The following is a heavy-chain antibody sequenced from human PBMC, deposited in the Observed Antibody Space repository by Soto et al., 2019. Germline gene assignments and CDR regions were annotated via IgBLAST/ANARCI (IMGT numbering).Heavy chain of an antibody. CDR3: ASDMSTT. CDR2: MNPNSGHT. D-gene: IGHD2-2*01. Sequence: GASVEVSCKAPGDTFASQASNWMRQTTGQGLEWMGWMNPNSGHTNSAQKFQGRVTMTRDTSINTAYMELTNLRSEDTAIYYCASDMSTTWGQGTLVTVSS. CDR1: GDTFASQA. V-gene: IGHV1-8*01. J-gene: IGHJ5*02.